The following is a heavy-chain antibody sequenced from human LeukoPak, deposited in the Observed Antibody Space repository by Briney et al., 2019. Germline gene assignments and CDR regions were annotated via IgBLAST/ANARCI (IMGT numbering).Heavy chain of an antibody. J-gene: IGHJ4*02. CDR1: GYTLTELS. CDR2: FGPEDGDT. CDR3: ATAFSHSSGWYESSFDY. Sequence: ASVKVSCKVSGYTLTELSMHWVRQAPGKGLEWMGGFGPEDGDTIYAQKFQGRVTMTEDTSTDTAYMELSSLRSEDTAVYYCATAFSHSSGWYESSFDYWGQGTLVTVSS. D-gene: IGHD6-19*01. V-gene: IGHV1-24*01.